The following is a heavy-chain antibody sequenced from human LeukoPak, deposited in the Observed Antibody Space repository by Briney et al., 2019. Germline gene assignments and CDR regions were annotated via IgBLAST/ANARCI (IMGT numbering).Heavy chain of an antibody. J-gene: IGHJ4*02. Sequence: SGTLSLTCTVSGGSISSYYWSWIRQPPGKGLERIGYIYTSGSTNYNPSLKSRVTISVDTSKNQFSLKLSSVTAADTAVYYCARRWGSPLGYYFDYWGQGTLVTVSS. CDR1: GGSISSYY. CDR2: IYTSGST. D-gene: IGHD2-21*01. V-gene: IGHV4-4*09. CDR3: ARRWGSPLGYYFDY.